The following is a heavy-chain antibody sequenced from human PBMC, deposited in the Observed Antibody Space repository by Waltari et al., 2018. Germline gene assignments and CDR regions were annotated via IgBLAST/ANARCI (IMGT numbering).Heavy chain of an antibody. V-gene: IGHV4-39*01. CDR3: ARHPAMTIMLWYFDL. J-gene: IGHJ2*01. D-gene: IGHD2-8*01. Sequence: QLQLQESGPGLVKPSETLSLTCTVSGGSISSSSYYWGWIRQPPGKGLAWIGSIYYSGSTYYTPSLKSRVTIAVDTSKNQFSLKLSSVTAADTAVYYCARHPAMTIMLWYFDLWGRGTLVTVSS. CDR2: IYYSGST. CDR1: GGSISSSSYY.